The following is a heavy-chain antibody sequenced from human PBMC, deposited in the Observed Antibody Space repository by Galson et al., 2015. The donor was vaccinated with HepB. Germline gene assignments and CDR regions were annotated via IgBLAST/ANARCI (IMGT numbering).Heavy chain of an antibody. J-gene: IGHJ4*02. Sequence: SVKVSCKASGYTFTSFSMHWVRQAPGQGPEWMGVINPTGDTTAYAQKFQGRLTMTRDTSTDTVYMELSSLRAEDTAFYYCAKASAKFTTNPPFDFWGQGTLVTVSS. CDR2: INPTGDTT. D-gene: IGHD1-1*01. V-gene: IGHV1-46*01. CDR1: GYTFTSFS. CDR3: AKASAKFTTNPPFDF.